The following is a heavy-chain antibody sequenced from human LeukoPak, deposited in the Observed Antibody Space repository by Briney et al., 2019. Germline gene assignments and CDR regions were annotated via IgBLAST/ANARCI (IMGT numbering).Heavy chain of an antibody. CDR3: ARVKRGARIAAVWFDP. V-gene: IGHV1-18*01. CDR2: ISAYNGNT. J-gene: IGHJ5*02. Sequence: ASVKVSCKASGYTFTSYGISWVRQAPGQGLEWMGWISAYNGNTNYAQKLQGRVTMTTDTSTSTAYMELRSLRSDDTAVYYCARVKRGARIAAVWFDPWGQGTLVTVSS. D-gene: IGHD6-13*01. CDR1: GYTFTSYG.